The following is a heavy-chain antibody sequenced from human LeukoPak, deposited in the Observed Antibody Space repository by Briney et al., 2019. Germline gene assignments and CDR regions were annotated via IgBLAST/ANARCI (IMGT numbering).Heavy chain of an antibody. V-gene: IGHV3-53*01. Sequence: GGSLRLSCAVSDFNVIPNYMTWVRQAPGEGLECISVIHSNDDTYYAASVRGRFTIARDTSNYMLYLQMNSPRAEDTAIYFCTRGHAAMGEHWGQGILVTVSS. CDR3: TRGHAAMGEH. D-gene: IGHD5-18*01. CDR1: DFNVIPNY. J-gene: IGHJ4*02. CDR2: IHSNDDT.